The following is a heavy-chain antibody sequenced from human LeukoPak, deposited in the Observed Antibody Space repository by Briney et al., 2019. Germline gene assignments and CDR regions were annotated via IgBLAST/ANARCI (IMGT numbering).Heavy chain of an antibody. J-gene: IGHJ4*02. Sequence: GGSLRLSCAASGFTFSSYAMSWIRQAPGKGLEWVSAISGSGGSTYYADSVKGRFTISRDNSKNTLYLQMNSLRAEDTAVYYCARDQARGYYYDSSGLYYFDYWGQGTLVTVSS. D-gene: IGHD3-22*01. CDR3: ARDQARGYYYDSSGLYYFDY. CDR1: GFTFSSYA. V-gene: IGHV3-23*01. CDR2: ISGSGGST.